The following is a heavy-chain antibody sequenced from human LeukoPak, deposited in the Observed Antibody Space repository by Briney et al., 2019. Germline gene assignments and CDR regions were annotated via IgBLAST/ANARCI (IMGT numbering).Heavy chain of an antibody. J-gene: IGHJ5*02. V-gene: IGHV3-21*04. D-gene: IGHD5-12*01. Sequence: PGGSLRLSCAASGFTFSSYSMNWVRQAPGKGLEWVSSISSSSSYIYYADSVKGRFTISRDNAKNSPYLQMNSLRAEDTAVYYCARGLGATIGWFDPWGQGTLVTVSS. CDR3: ARGLGATIGWFDP. CDR1: GFTFSSYS. CDR2: ISSSSSYI.